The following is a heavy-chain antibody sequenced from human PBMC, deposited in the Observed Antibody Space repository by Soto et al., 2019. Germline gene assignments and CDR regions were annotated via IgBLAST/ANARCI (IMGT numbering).Heavy chain of an antibody. CDR2: IYYSGST. CDR3: ERDFHY. Sequence: QVQLQESGPGLVKPSQTLSLTCTVSGGSISSGGYYWSWIRQHPGKVLEWIGDIYYSGSTYYNPSLMSRVTIQVAASKLQSSLKLSTVTAAATGVYYGERDFHYWGQGTMITVSS. V-gene: IGHV4-31*03. J-gene: IGHJ4*02. CDR1: GGSISSGGYY.